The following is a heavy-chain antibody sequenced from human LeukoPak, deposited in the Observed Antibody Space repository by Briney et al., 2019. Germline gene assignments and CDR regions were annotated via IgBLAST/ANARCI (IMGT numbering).Heavy chain of an antibody. CDR1: GGSISSYY. CDR3: ARTSDQYYMDV. J-gene: IGHJ6*03. Sequence: SETLSLTCTVPGGSISSYYWSWIRQPPGKGLEWIGYIYYSGSTNYNPSLKSRVTISVDTSKNQFSLKLSSVTAADTAVYYRARTSDQYYMDVWGKGTTVTVSS. CDR2: IYYSGST. V-gene: IGHV4-59*01.